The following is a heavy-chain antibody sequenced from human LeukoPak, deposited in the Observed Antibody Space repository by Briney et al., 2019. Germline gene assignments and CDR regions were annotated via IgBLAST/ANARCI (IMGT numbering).Heavy chain of an antibody. D-gene: IGHD5-18*01. J-gene: IGHJ4*02. V-gene: IGHV3-21*01. CDR1: GFTLSSYS. CDR3: ARVNTAMVRSTNSDFDY. Sequence: GGSLRLSCAASGFTLSSYSMTWVRQAPGKGLEWVSSITSSSSYIYYADSVKGRFTISRDNAKNSLFLQMNSLRAEDTAVYYCARVNTAMVRSTNSDFDYWGQGTLVTVSS. CDR2: ITSSSSYI.